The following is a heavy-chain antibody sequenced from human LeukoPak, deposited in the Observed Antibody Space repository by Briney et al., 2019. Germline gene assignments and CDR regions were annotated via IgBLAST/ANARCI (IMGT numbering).Heavy chain of an antibody. CDR3: ARDRGTGYYYDSSGYDAFDI. CDR1: GFTFSSYW. D-gene: IGHD3-22*01. Sequence: GGSLRLSCAASGFTFSSYWMSWVPQAPGKGLEWVANIKQDGSEKYYVDSVKGRFTTSRDNSKNTLYLQMNSLRAEDTAVYYFARDRGTGYYYDSSGYDAFDIWGQGTMVTVSS. CDR2: IKQDGSEK. V-gene: IGHV3-7*01. J-gene: IGHJ3*02.